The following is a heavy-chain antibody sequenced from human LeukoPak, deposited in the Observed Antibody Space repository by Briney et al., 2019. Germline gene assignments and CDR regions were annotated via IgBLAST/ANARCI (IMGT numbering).Heavy chain of an antibody. CDR3: ARAMEGFSSYYYYMDV. J-gene: IGHJ6*03. V-gene: IGHV1-2*02. Sequence: GASVKVSCKASGYTFTDYYIHWVRQAPGQGLEWMGWINPNSGDTDYAQKFQGRVTMTRDTSISTAYMELSRLRSDDTAVYYCARAMEGFSSYYYYMDVWGKGTTVTISS. D-gene: IGHD3-10*01. CDR1: GYTFTDYY. CDR2: INPNSGDT.